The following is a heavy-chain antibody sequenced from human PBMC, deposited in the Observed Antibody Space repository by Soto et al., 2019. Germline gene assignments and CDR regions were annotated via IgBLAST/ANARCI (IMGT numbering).Heavy chain of an antibody. CDR2: IYYSGST. J-gene: IGHJ5*02. Sequence: SETLSLTCTVSGGSMSSYYWSWIRQPPGKGLEWIGYIYYSGSTIYNPSIKSRVTISVDTSKNQFSLKLSSVTAADTAVYYCARYGSGSSVWFDPWGQGTLVTVS. CDR1: GGSMSSYY. CDR3: ARYGSGSSVWFDP. D-gene: IGHD3-10*01. V-gene: IGHV4-59*01.